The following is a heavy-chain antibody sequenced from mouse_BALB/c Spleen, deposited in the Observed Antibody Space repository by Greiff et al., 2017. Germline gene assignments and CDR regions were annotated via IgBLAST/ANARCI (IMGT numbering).Heavy chain of an antibody. CDR2: ISSGSSTI. D-gene: IGHD1-2*01. Sequence: EVQRVESGGGLVQPGGSRKLSCAASGFTFSSFGMHWVRQAPEKGLEWVAYISSGSSTIYYADTVKGRFTISRDNPKNTLFLQMTSLRSEDTAMYYCASHYYGPFYAMDYWGQGTSVTVSS. J-gene: IGHJ4*01. V-gene: IGHV5-17*02. CDR3: ASHYYGPFYAMDY. CDR1: GFTFSSFG.